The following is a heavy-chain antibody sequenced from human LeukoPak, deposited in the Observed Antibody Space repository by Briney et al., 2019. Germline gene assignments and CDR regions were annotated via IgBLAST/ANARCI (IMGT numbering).Heavy chain of an antibody. D-gene: IGHD1-26*01. V-gene: IGHV3-23*01. CDR2: TSDRGDYT. Sequence: GGSLRLSCAASGFTFSNAWMNWVRQAPGKGLEWVSGTSDRGDYTYYADSVKGRFTISRDNSKNTLYLQMNSLRAEDTALYFCAKKAQYNGNYPLDYWGQGTLVTVSS. CDR1: GFTFSNAW. J-gene: IGHJ4*02. CDR3: AKKAQYNGNYPLDY.